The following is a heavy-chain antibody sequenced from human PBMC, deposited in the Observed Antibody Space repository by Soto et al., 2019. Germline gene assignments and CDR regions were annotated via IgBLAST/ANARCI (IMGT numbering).Heavy chain of an antibody. CDR3: ARDYYDSSSPYYYGMDV. J-gene: IGHJ6*02. CDR2: IYYSGST. Sequence: SETLSLTCTVSGGSISSYYWSWIRQPPGKGLEWIGYIYYSGSTNYNPSLKSRVTISVDTSKNQFSLKLSSVTAADTAVYYCARDYYDSSSPYYYGMDVWGQGTTVTVSS. V-gene: IGHV4-59*01. CDR1: GGSISSYY. D-gene: IGHD3-22*01.